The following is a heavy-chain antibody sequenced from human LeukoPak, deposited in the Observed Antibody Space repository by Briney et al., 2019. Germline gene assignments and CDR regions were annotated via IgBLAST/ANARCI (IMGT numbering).Heavy chain of an antibody. CDR1: GGTISSGDYS. D-gene: IGHD3-22*01. Sequence: SETLSLTGTGSGGTISSGDYSWSWIRQPPGKVLEWIGYIYYSGSTYYNPSLKSRVTISVDTSKNQFSLKLSSVTAADTAVYYCARVVISGDAFDIWGQGTMVTVSS. V-gene: IGHV4-30-4*01. J-gene: IGHJ3*02. CDR3: ARVVISGDAFDI. CDR2: IYYSGST.